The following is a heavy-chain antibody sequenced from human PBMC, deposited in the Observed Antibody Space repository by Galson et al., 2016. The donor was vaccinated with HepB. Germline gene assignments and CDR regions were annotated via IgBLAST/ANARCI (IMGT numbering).Heavy chain of an antibody. V-gene: IGHV3-7*01. D-gene: IGHD4-11*01. CDR1: GFTFSHFW. J-gene: IGHJ3*01. CDR3: VRDDYLDV. Sequence: SLRLSCAASGFTFSHFWMSWVRQAPGKGLEWVADIKADGRDKFYVDSVKGRFTIARDNTKNSLYRQMNSLRAEDTAVYYCVRDDYLDVWGQGTMVIVSS. CDR2: IKADGRDK.